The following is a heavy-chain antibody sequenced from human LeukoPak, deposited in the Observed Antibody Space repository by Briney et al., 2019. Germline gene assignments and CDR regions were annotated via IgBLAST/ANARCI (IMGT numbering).Heavy chain of an antibody. CDR1: GGSISSSY. J-gene: IGHJ4*02. V-gene: IGHV4-4*07. Sequence: KASETLSFTGTVPGGSISSSYWSWIGKPAGKGLEWIGRIYTSGSTNYNPSLKSRVTMSVDTSKNQFSLKLSSVTAADTAVYYCAREDCGGDCPLDYWGQGTLVTVSS. CDR2: IYTSGST. CDR3: AREDCGGDCPLDY. D-gene: IGHD2-21*01.